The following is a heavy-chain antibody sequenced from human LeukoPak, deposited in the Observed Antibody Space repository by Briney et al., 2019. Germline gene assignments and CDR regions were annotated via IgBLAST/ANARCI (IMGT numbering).Heavy chain of an antibody. CDR2: ISESSSHT. D-gene: IGHD5-24*01. Sequence: GGSLRLSCAASGFVFSGYSINWVRQAPGNGLEWVSYISESSSHTYYVDPVKGRFTISRDNAKNSLYLQMSSLRAEDTGIYYCARDRAVKARIGGMDVWGQGTTVIVSS. CDR1: GFVFSGYS. J-gene: IGHJ6*02. CDR3: ARDRAVKARIGGMDV. V-gene: IGHV3-21*06.